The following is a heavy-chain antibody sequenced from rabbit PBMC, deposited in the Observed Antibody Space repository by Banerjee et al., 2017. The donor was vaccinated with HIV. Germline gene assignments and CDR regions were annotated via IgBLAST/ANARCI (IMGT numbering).Heavy chain of an antibody. CDR2: IYTATGSA. Sequence: LLEASGGGLVQPEGSLTLICKASGIDFSSSQYMCWVRQAPGKGLEWIGCIYTATGSAYYASWARGRFTISKSSSTTVTLHVTSLTAADTAAYFCAKDQYVGYGYYFNLWGQGTLVTVS. CDR3: AKDQYVGYGYYFNL. V-gene: IGHV1S40*01. CDR1: GIDFSSSQY. D-gene: IGHD6-1*01. J-gene: IGHJ4*01.